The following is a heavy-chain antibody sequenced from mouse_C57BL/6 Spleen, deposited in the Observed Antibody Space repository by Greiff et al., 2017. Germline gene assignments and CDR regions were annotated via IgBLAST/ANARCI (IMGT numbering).Heavy chain of an antibody. CDR1: GYTFTSYW. J-gene: IGHJ4*01. V-gene: IGHV1-64*01. CDR2: IHPNSGST. D-gene: IGHD2-12*01. CDR3: ARRGIRPAMDY. Sequence: QVQLQQPGAELVKPGASVKLSCKASGYTFTSYWMHWVKQRPGQGLEWIGMIHPNSGSTNYNEKFKSKATLTVDKSSSTAYMQLSSLTSEDSAVYYCARRGIRPAMDYWCQGTSVTVSS.